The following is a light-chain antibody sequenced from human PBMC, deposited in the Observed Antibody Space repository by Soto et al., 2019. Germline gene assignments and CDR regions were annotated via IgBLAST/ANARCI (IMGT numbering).Light chain of an antibody. CDR3: QQSYSSSALT. CDR2: AGS. V-gene: IGKV1-39*01. J-gene: IGKJ4*01. Sequence: DIQMTQSPSSLSASVGDRITITCRASQSISNYLNWYQQKPGKAPKLLMFAGSSLQGGVPSRFSGSGSGTDITLTINGLQPEDFATYYCQQSYSSSALTFGGGTMVEIK. CDR1: QSISNY.